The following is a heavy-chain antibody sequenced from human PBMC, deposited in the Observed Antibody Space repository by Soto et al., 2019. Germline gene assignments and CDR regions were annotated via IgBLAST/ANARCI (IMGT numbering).Heavy chain of an antibody. D-gene: IGHD5-12*01. V-gene: IGHV1-2*02. Sequence: SVKVSCKTSGDGFNDYYIHWVRQAPGQGLEWMGWINPNGGATKYAQKFQGRVTVTRGTSIRTVYMELSSLRSDDTALYYCARESGGATATLDYYYFYMDVWGKGTTVTVSS. CDR2: INPNGGAT. J-gene: IGHJ6*03. CDR3: ARESGGATATLDYYYFYMDV. CDR1: GDGFNDYY.